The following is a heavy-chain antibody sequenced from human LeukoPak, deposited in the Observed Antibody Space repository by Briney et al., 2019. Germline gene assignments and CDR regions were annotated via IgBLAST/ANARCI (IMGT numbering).Heavy chain of an antibody. CDR3: ARIRSYYYDSSGYLPQTDNDAFDI. D-gene: IGHD3-22*01. J-gene: IGHJ3*02. CDR1: GFTLSSNA. CDR2: ISGSGSST. Sequence: PGGSLRLSCAASGFTLSSNAMNWVRQAPGKGLEWVSSISGSGSSTYYADSVKGRFSISRDNAKNSLYLQMNSLRAEDTAVYYCARIRSYYYDSSGYLPQTDNDAFDIWGQGTMVTVSS. V-gene: IGHV3-23*01.